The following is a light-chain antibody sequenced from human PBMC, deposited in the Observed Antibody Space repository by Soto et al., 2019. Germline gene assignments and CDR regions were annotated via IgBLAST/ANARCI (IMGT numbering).Light chain of an antibody. V-gene: IGKV3D-20*02. J-gene: IGKJ5*01. CDR1: QTVSSNY. CDR2: DAS. CDR3: QQRADWPIT. Sequence: EIILTQSPDTLSLSPGERATLSCRASQTVSSNYLAWCQQRPGQAPRLLIYDASNRATGIPARFSGSGSGTDFTLTISSLEPDDFAVYYCQQRADWPITFGQGTRLEIK.